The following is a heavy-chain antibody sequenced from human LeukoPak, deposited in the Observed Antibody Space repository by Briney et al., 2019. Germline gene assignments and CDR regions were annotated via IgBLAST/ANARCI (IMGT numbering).Heavy chain of an antibody. CDR3: AKARGVDAFDM. CDR2: ISGSGGNT. CDR1: GFTFSSYV. V-gene: IGHV3-23*01. J-gene: IGHJ3*02. Sequence: PGGSLRLSCAASGFTFSSYVMTWVRQAPGKGLEWVSGISGSGGNTYYADSVRGRFTISRDNSKNTLDLQMNSLRAEDTAVYYCAKARGVDAFDMWGQGTMVTVPS. D-gene: IGHD3-10*01.